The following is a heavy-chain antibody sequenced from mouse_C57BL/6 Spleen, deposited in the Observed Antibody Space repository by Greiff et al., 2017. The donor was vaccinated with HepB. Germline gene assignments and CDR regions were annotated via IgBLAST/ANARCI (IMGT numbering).Heavy chain of an antibody. CDR3: AREHDGFAY. CDR1: GYSITSGYY. V-gene: IGHV3-6*01. CDR2: ISYDGSN. J-gene: IGHJ3*01. Sequence: EVKLMESGPGLVKPSQSLSLTCSVTGYSITSGYYWNWIRQFPGNKLEWMGYISYDGSNNYNPSLKNRISITRDTSKNQFFLKLNSVTTEDTATYYCAREHDGFAYWGQGTLVTVSA.